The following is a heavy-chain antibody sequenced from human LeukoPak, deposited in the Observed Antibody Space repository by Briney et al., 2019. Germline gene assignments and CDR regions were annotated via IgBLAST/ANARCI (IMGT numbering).Heavy chain of an antibody. V-gene: IGHV1-18*01. CDR3: ARDSDTAMSDY. CDR1: GYTFTGYG. Sequence: ASVKVSYKASGYTFTGYGISWVRQAPGQGLEWMGWISAYNGNTNYAQKLQGRVTMTTDTSTSTAYMELRSLRSDDTAVYYCARDSDTAMSDYWGQGTLVTVSS. D-gene: IGHD5-18*01. CDR2: ISAYNGNT. J-gene: IGHJ4*02.